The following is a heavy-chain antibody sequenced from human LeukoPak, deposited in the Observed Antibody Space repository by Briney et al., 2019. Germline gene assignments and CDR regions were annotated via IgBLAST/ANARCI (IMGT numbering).Heavy chain of an antibody. J-gene: IGHJ4*02. D-gene: IGHD2-15*01. V-gene: IGHV7-4-1*02. Sequence: GASVKVSCKASGYTFTSYAMNWVRQAPGQGLEWMGWINTNTGNPTYAQGFTGRFVFSLDTSVSTAYLQISSLKAEDTAVYYCARDLLRYCSGGSCYNPYDYRGQGTLVTVSS. CDR3: ARDLLRYCSGGSCYNPYDY. CDR2: INTNTGNP. CDR1: GYTFTSYA.